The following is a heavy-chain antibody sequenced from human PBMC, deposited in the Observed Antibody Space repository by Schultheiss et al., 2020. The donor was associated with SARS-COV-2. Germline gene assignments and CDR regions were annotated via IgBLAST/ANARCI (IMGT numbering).Heavy chain of an antibody. D-gene: IGHD3-10*01. Sequence: SETLSLTCTVSGGSISSYYWSWIRQPPGKGLEWIGYIYYSGSTNYNPSLKSRVTISVDTSKNQFSLKLSSVTAADTAVYYCARHHYYGSGSYYNAYAFDIWGQGTLVTVSS. CDR2: IYYSGST. CDR3: ARHHYYGSGSYYNAYAFDI. J-gene: IGHJ4*02. V-gene: IGHV4-59*08. CDR1: GGSISSYY.